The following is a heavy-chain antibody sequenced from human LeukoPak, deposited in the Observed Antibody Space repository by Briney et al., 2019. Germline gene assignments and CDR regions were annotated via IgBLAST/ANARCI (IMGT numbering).Heavy chain of an antibody. CDR2: IYHSGST. J-gene: IGHJ5*02. Sequence: SGTLSLTCAVSGGSISSSNWWRWVRQPPGKGLEWIGEIYHSGSTNYNPSLNSRVTISVDKSKNQFSLKLSSVTAADTAVYYWARERACEGDPGGWFDPWGQGTLVTVSS. V-gene: IGHV4-4*02. D-gene: IGHD1-26*01. CDR1: GGSISSSNW. CDR3: ARERACEGDPGGWFDP.